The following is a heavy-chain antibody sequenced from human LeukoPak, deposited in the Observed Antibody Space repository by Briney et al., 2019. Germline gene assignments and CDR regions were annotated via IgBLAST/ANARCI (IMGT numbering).Heavy chain of an antibody. CDR1: GGSISGYF. J-gene: IGHJ5*01. D-gene: IGHD4-17*01. CDR2: IYYTGTA. V-gene: IGHV4-59*01. Sequence: SETLSLTCTVSGGSISGYFWSWTRQPPGEGLQFIGYIYYTGTASYNPSLNSRVTMSVDTSKNQFSLKVRSVTDADTAVYYCAKFATVTVPNWLDFWGQGILVTVSS. CDR3: AKFATVTVPNWLDF.